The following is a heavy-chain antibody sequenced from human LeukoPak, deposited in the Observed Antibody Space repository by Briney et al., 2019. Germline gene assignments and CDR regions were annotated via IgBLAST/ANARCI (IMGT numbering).Heavy chain of an antibody. V-gene: IGHV1-18*01. CDR3: AGLYYGSGSYYNWFDP. J-gene: IGHJ5*02. D-gene: IGHD3-10*01. CDR2: ISAYNGNT. CDR1: GYTFTSYG. Sequence: ASVKVSCKASGYTFTSYGISSVRQAPGQGLEWMGWISAYNGNTNYAQKLQGRVTMTTDTSTSTAYMELRSLRSDDTAVYYCAGLYYGSGSYYNWFDPWGQGTLVTVSS.